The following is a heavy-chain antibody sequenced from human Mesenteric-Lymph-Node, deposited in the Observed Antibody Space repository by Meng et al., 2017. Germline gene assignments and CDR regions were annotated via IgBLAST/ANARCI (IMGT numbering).Heavy chain of an antibody. J-gene: IGHJ2*01. V-gene: IGHV1-2*06. D-gene: IGHD6-13*01. CDR2: INPHSGGT. CDR1: GYTFTAHY. CDR3: ARYVPNGSFWYFDF. Sequence: QVQLTQSGAEVKEPGASVKVSCTASGYTFTAHYIHWVRQAPGQGREWMGRINPHSGGTNYAQKFQGRVTMTRDTSISTAYMELSGLISDDTAVYYCARYVPNGSFWYFDFWGRGTLVTVSS.